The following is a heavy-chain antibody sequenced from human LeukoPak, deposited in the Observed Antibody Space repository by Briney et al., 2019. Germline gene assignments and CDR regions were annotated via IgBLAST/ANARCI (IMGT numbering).Heavy chain of an antibody. D-gene: IGHD3-10*01. CDR1: GGSISSSSYY. CDR2: IYYSGST. V-gene: IGHV4-39*07. J-gene: IGHJ3*02. CDR3: AKVLNSYYYGSGSSAFDI. Sequence: PSETLSLACTVSGGSISSSSYYWGWIRQPPGKGLEWIGSIYYSGSTYYNPSLKSRVTISVDTSKNQFSLKLSSVTAADTAVYYCAKVLNSYYYGSGSSAFDIWGQGTMVTVSS.